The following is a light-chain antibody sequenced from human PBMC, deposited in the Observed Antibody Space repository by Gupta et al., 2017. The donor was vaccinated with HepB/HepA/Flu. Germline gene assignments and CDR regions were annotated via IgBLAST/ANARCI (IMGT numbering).Light chain of an antibody. CDR2: DVY. CDR1: SSEIGTNDH. Sequence: QSALPQPATVSRSPGQSITHSCTGTSSEIGTNDHVSWYQQYPGKAPKLAIYDVYRRPSGVSDRRSGAESGNTEALTISGLEADDEADYHCCVYACSGTVVFGGGTKLTV. V-gene: IGLV2-23*02. CDR3: CVYACSGTVV. J-gene: IGLJ3*02.